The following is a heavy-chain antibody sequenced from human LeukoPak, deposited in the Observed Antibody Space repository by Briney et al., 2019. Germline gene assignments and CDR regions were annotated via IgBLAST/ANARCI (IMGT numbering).Heavy chain of an antibody. J-gene: IGHJ4*02. CDR3: ARDLLDYDFWSGYPFDY. V-gene: IGHV1-3*01. CDR2: INAGNGNT. CDR1: GYTFTSYA. D-gene: IGHD3-3*01. Sequence: ASVTVSCTASGYTFTSYAMHWVRQAPGQRLEWMGWINAGNGNTNYAQKLQGRVTMTADTSTSTAYMELRSLRSDDTAVYYCARDLLDYDFWSGYPFDYWGQGTLVTVSS.